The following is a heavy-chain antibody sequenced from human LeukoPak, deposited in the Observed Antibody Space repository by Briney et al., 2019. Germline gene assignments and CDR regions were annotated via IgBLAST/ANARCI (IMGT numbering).Heavy chain of an antibody. CDR2: IYYSKNT. Sequence: SETLSLTCTVSGGSISSSSAYWGWIRQPSRKGLEWIGSIYYSKNTYYNPSLKSRVTISADTSKNQFSLTLGSVSATDTAVYYCVSPRGFSYGYFDYWGQGTLVTVSS. CDR3: VSPRGFSYGYFDY. J-gene: IGHJ4*02. V-gene: IGHV4-39*01. D-gene: IGHD5-18*01. CDR1: GGSISSSSAY.